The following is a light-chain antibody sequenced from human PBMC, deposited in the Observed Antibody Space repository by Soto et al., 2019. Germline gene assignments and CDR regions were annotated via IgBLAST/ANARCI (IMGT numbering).Light chain of an antibody. CDR3: QKYNGAPRA. V-gene: IGKV1-27*01. J-gene: IGKJ1*01. Sequence: DIQMTQSPSSLSASVGDRVTITCRASQDMSNYLAWYQQKPGKVPKLLIYAASTLQSGVPSRFSGSGSGTDFTLTISTLQPEDVATYYCQKYNGAPRAFGQGTKVEIK. CDR2: AAS. CDR1: QDMSNY.